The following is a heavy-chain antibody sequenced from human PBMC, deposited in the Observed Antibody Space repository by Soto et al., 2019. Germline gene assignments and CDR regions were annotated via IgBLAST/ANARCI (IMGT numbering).Heavy chain of an antibody. D-gene: IGHD2-2*01. J-gene: IGHJ4*02. CDR1: GFTFSSYA. CDR3: AKGAYCSSTSCSFFDY. V-gene: IGHV3-23*01. Sequence: GGSLRLSCAASGFTFSSYAMSWVRQAPGKGLEWVSAISGSGGSTYYADSVKGRFTISRDNSKNTLYLQMNSLRAEDTALYYCAKGAYCSSTSCSFFDYWGQGTLVTVSS. CDR2: ISGSGGST.